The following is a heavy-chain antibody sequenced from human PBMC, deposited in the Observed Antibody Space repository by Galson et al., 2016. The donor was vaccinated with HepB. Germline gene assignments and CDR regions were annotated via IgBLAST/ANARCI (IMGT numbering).Heavy chain of an antibody. CDR3: TRGWIREYSSGNGGGNGGDH. Sequence: SLRLSCAASGFIVSSNYMNRVRQAPGNGLEWVSVLYASGKTYYADSVKGRFTISRDNSKNILFLQMNSLRAEDTAVYYCTRGWIREYSSGNGGGNGGDHWGQGTLVTVSS. V-gene: IGHV3-53*01. D-gene: IGHD2-21*01. CDR2: LYASGKT. J-gene: IGHJ4*02. CDR1: GFIVSSNY.